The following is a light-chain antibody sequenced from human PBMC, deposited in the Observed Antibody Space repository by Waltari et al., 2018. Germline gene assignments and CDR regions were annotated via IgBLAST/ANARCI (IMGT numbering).Light chain of an antibody. CDR2: TTN. Sequence: QTVVTQEPSFSVSPGGTVTLTCGLSSGSVSTAYYPSWYQQTPGRPPRTLIYTTNTRSSGVPDRFSGSIRGNKAALTITGALADDESDYYCVLYMGSGIWVFGGGTKLTVL. CDR3: VLYMGSGIWV. V-gene: IGLV8-61*01. J-gene: IGLJ3*02. CDR1: SGSVSTAYY.